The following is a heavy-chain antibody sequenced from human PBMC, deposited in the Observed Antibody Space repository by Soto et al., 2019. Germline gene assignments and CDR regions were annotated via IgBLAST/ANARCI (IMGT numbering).Heavy chain of an antibody. CDR1: GGSVSSGSYY. CDR2: IYYSGST. Sequence: SETLSLTCTVSGGSVSSGSYYWSWIRQPPGKGLEWIGYIYYSGSTNYNPSLKSRVTISVDTSKNQFSLKLTSVTAADTAVYYCARVTYSSSWAFDYWGQGTLVTVSS. CDR3: ARVTYSSSWAFDY. D-gene: IGHD6-13*01. V-gene: IGHV4-61*01. J-gene: IGHJ4*02.